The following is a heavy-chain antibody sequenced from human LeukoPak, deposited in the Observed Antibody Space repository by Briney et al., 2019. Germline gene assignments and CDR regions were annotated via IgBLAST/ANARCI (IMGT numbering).Heavy chain of an antibody. CDR2: VYLGGST. V-gene: IGHV4-4*07. J-gene: IGHJ4*02. CDR3: ARDHCDDAACYPFDR. CDR1: GASSNYYY. Sequence: PSETLSLTCNVSGASSNYYYWSWIRQPAGKGLEWIGRVYLGGSTNYNPSLKSRVMMSLDKANNQFSLRLSSVTAADTAIYYCARDHCDDAACYPFDRWGQGALVTVSS. D-gene: IGHD2-21*01.